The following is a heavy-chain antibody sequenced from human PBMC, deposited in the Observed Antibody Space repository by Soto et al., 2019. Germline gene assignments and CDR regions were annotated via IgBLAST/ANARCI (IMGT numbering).Heavy chain of an antibody. CDR1: GFSFSNYE. Sequence: EVQLVESGGGRVYPGGSLRLSCAALGFSFSNYEMNWVRLAPGKGLEWISYISTSGSTTYYADSVKGRFRVSRDNAKNSLYLHMDSLRAEDTALYFCAREGADNLPDTFDSCGQGTLVTLSP. J-gene: IGHJ4*02. V-gene: IGHV3-48*03. CDR2: ISTSGSTT. D-gene: IGHD1-20*01. CDR3: AREGADNLPDTFDS.